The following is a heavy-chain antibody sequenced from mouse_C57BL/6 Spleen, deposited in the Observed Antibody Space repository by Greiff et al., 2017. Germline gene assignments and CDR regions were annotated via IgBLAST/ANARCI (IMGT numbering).Heavy chain of an antibody. V-gene: IGHV1-82*01. CDR1: GYAFSSSW. Sequence: QVQLQQSGPELVKPGASVKISCTASGYAFSSSWMNWVKQRPGKGLEWIGRIYPGDGDTNYNGKFKGKATLTADKSSSTAYMQLSSLTSEDSAVYFCARHGLYYAMDYWGQGTSVTVSS. J-gene: IGHJ4*01. D-gene: IGHD1-1*02. CDR3: ARHGLYYAMDY. CDR2: IYPGDGDT.